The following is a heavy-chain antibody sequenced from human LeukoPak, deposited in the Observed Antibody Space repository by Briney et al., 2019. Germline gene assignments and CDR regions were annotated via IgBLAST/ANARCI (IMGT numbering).Heavy chain of an antibody. V-gene: IGHV4-4*07. D-gene: IGHD6-13*01. Sequence: PSETLSLTCTVSGGSISSYYWSWIRQPAGKGLEWIGRIYTSGSTNYNPSLKSRVTMSVDTSKNQFSLKLSSVTAADTAVYYCARGSSPWVGYYYMDVWGKGTTVTISS. CDR1: GGSISSYY. CDR2: IYTSGST. J-gene: IGHJ6*03. CDR3: ARGSSPWVGYYYMDV.